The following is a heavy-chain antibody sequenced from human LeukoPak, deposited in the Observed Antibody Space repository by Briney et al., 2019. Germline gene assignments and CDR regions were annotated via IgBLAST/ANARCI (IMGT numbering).Heavy chain of an antibody. CDR1: GFTFSSYW. CDR2: IKTDGSTT. J-gene: IGHJ5*02. V-gene: IGHV3-74*01. Sequence: GGSLRLSCAASGFTFSSYWMHWVRQTPGKGLVWVSRIKTDGSTTSYADSVKGRFTISRDNAKNTLYLQMNSLRAEDTAVYYCARESLTHWFDPWGQGTLVTVSS. CDR3: ARESLTHWFDP.